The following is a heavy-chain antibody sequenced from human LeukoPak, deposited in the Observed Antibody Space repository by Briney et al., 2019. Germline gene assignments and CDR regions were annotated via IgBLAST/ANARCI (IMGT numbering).Heavy chain of an antibody. CDR1: GYTFTSYD. Sequence: LVKVSCKASGYTFTSYDINWVRQAPGQGLEWMGGIIPIFGTANYAQKFQGRVTITADKSTSTAYMELSSLRSEDTAVYYCAREGDSSGYTDFDYWGQGTLVTVSS. V-gene: IGHV1-69*06. J-gene: IGHJ4*02. CDR2: IIPIFGTA. CDR3: AREGDSSGYTDFDY. D-gene: IGHD3-22*01.